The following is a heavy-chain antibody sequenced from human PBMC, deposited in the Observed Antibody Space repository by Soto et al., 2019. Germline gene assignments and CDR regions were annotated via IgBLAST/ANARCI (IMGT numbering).Heavy chain of an antibody. CDR2: ISSSSSTI. Sequence: EVQLVESGGGLVQPGGSLRLSCAASGFTFSSYSMNLVRQAPGKGLEWVSYISSSSSTIYYADSVKGRFTISRDNAKNSLYLQMNSLRAEDTAVYYCARDRSPYGDYVAPIDYWGQGTLVTVSS. V-gene: IGHV3-48*01. CDR3: ARDRSPYGDYVAPIDY. CDR1: GFTFSSYS. J-gene: IGHJ4*02. D-gene: IGHD4-17*01.